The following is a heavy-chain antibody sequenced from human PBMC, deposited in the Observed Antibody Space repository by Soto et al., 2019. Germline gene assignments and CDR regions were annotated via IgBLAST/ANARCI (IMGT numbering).Heavy chain of an antibody. V-gene: IGHV1-18*01. Sequence: ASVKVSCEASSYTFSTYAINWVRQAPGQGLEWMARISIYNANKNYAQNIQGRVTMTADTSTSTAYMELRSLSADDTAVYYCASASREGVVVVPAPLSTWFVPSCPGARVAVSS. CDR2: ISIYNANK. J-gene: IGHJ5*01. CDR3: ASASREGVVVVPAPLSTWFVP. D-gene: IGHD2-2*01. CDR1: SYTFSTYA.